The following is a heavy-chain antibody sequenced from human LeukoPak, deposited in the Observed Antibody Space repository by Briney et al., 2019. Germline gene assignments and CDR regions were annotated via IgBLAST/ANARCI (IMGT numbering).Heavy chain of an antibody. J-gene: IGHJ4*02. D-gene: IGHD6-13*01. CDR3: ARDLIAAAGLFDY. CDR1: GGSISSYY. Sequence: SETLSLTCTVSGGSISSYYWSWIRQPPGKGLEWIGYIYYSGSTNYNPSPKSRVTISVDTSKNQFSLKLSSVTAADTAVYYCARDLIAAAGLFDYWGQGTLVTVSS. CDR2: IYYSGST. V-gene: IGHV4-59*01.